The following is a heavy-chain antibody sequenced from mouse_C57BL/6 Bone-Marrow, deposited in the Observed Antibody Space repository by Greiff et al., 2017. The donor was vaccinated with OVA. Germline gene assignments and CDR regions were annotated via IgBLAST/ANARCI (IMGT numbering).Heavy chain of an antibody. V-gene: IGHV1-50*01. CDR3: ARGYDNYAMDY. Sequence: QVQLQQSGAELVKPGPSVKLSCKASGYTFTSYWMHWVKQSPGKGLEWIGVIYPYNGGTSYNQKFKGKATLTVDTSSSTAYMQLSSLTSEDSAVYYCARGYDNYAMDYWGQGTSVTVSS. D-gene: IGHD2-3*01. CDR2: IYPYNGGT. CDR1: GYTFTSYW. J-gene: IGHJ4*01.